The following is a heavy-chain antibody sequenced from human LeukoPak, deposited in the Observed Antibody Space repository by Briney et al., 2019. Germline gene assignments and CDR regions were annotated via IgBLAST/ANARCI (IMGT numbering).Heavy chain of an antibody. CDR2: INHSGST. V-gene: IGHV4-34*01. D-gene: IGHD1-26*01. Sequence: PSETLSLTCAVYGGSFSGYYWSWIRQPPGKGLEWIGEINHSGSTNYNPSLKSRVTISVDTSKNQFSLKLSSVTAADTAVYYCARGARLSRAGSGSLAYGMDVWGQGTTVTVSS. CDR1: GGSFSGYY. CDR3: ARGARLSRAGSGSLAYGMDV. J-gene: IGHJ6*02.